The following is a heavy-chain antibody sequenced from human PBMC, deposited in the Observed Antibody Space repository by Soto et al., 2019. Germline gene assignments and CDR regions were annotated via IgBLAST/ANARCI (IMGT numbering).Heavy chain of an antibody. CDR3: ARTFRGSVRGPCVH. J-gene: IGHJ4*02. Sequence: EVQLVESGGGLVKPGGSLRLSCVGSDFAFTGYTFNWVRQAPGKGLEWVSSISSSATHIYYADSVKGRFTISRDNAEKSLYLQTDGLRVEDTAVYYCARTFRGSVRGPCVHWGQGTLVTVSS. CDR1: DFAFTGYT. V-gene: IGHV3-21*01. D-gene: IGHD3-10*01. CDR2: ISSSATHI.